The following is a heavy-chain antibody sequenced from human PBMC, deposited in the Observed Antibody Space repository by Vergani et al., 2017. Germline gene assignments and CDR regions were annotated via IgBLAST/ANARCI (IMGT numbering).Heavy chain of an antibody. Sequence: QVQLQESGPGLVKPSETLSLTCTVSGGSISSYYWRWIRQPPGKGLEWIGYIYYSGSTNYNPSLKSRVTIAVDTSKNQFSLKLSSVTAADTAVYYCARVERSGWSRGDAFDYWGQGTMVTVSS. CDR3: ARVERSGWSRGDAFDY. D-gene: IGHD6-19*01. V-gene: IGHV4-59*01. J-gene: IGHJ3*01. CDR2: IYYSGST. CDR1: GGSISSYY.